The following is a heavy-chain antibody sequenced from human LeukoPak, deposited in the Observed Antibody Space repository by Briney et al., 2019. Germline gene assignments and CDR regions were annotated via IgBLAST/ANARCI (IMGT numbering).Heavy chain of an antibody. CDR1: GFTFSSYW. Sequence: GGSLRLSCAASGFTFSSYWMSWVRQAPGKGLEWVSSISSSSSYIYYADPVKGRFTISRDNAKNSLYLQMNSLRAEDTAVYYCAREGLVVVPAAMNWFDPWGQGTLVTVSS. CDR2: ISSSSSYI. V-gene: IGHV3-21*01. CDR3: AREGLVVVPAAMNWFDP. D-gene: IGHD2-2*01. J-gene: IGHJ5*02.